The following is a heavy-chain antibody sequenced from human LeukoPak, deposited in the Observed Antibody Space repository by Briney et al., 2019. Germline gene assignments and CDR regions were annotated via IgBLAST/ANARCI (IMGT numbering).Heavy chain of an antibody. Sequence: GGSLRLSCAASGFTFSSYAMYWVRQAPGKVLEWVSGIFGSGGSTHYADSVKGRFTISRDNSKNTVYLQMNSLRAEDTAVYYCAKTTTGYSTRGFPGWPVDYWGQGTLVTVSS. CDR1: GFTFSSYA. CDR3: AKTTTGYSTRGFPGWPVDY. V-gene: IGHV3-23*01. J-gene: IGHJ4*02. CDR2: IFGSGGST. D-gene: IGHD6-13*01.